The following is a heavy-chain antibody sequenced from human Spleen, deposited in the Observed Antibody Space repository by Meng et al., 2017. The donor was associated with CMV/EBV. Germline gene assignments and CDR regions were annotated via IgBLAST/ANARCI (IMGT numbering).Heavy chain of an antibody. CDR1: GYTFTDYY. V-gene: IGHV1-69*05. Sequence: SVKVSCKASGYTFTDYYIHWVRQAPGQGLEWMGGIIPIFGTANYAQKFQGRVTITTDESTSTAYMELSSLRSEDTAVYYCARGRDKYSYGQTPFDYWGQGTLVTVSS. CDR2: IIPIFGTA. J-gene: IGHJ4*02. CDR3: ARGRDKYSYGQTPFDY. D-gene: IGHD5-18*01.